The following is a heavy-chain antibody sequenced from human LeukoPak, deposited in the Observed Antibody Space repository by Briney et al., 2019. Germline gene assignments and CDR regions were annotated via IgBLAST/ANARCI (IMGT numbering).Heavy chain of an antibody. CDR2: IRYDGGNK. J-gene: IGHJ4*02. D-gene: IGHD6-13*01. V-gene: IGHV3-30*02. CDR3: AKGGIAAAGNY. CDR1: GFTFSSYG. Sequence: GSLRLSCAASGFTFSSYGMHWVRQAPGKGLEWVAFIRYDGGNKYYADSVKGRFTISRDNSKNTLYLQMNSLRAEDTAVYYCAKGGIAAAGNYWGQGTLVTVSS.